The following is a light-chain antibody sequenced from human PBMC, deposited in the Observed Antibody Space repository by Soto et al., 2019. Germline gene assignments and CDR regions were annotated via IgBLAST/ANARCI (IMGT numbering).Light chain of an antibody. CDR2: GTS. CDR3: QQSSITPPYT. CDR1: QSIGGS. Sequence: DVQLTQSPSSLSASIGDRVTITCRASQSIGGSLHWYQQRPGTAPKLLIYGTSTLQSGVPSRFRGGGSRTDFTLTINSRQPEDIGAYYCQQSSITPPYTFGQGTTLEI. J-gene: IGKJ2*01. V-gene: IGKV1-39*01.